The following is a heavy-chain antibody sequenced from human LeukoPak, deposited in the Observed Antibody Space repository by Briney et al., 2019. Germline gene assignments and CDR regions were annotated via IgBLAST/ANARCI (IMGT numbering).Heavy chain of an antibody. V-gene: IGHV1-8*01. Sequence: ASVKVSCKASGYTFTSYDINWVRQATGQGLEWMGWMNPNSGNTGYAQKFQGRVTMTRNTSISTAYMELSSLRSEDTAVYYCAREPFWSGYYSNLHFDYWGQGTLVTVSS. D-gene: IGHD3-3*01. CDR3: AREPFWSGYYSNLHFDY. CDR2: MNPNSGNT. CDR1: GYTFTSYD. J-gene: IGHJ4*02.